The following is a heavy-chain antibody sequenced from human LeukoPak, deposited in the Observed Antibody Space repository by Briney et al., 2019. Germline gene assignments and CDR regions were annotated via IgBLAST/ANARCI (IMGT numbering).Heavy chain of an antibody. CDR2: ISGSGGST. CDR1: GFTFSSYA. D-gene: IGHD3-22*01. CDR3: ATYYYDSSGYSVGVGY. Sequence: HPGGSLRLSCAASGFTFSSYAMSWVRQAPGKGLEWVSAISGSGGSTYYADSVKGRFTISRDNSKNTLYLQMNSLRAEDTAVYYCATYYYDSSGYSVGVGYWGQGTLVTVSS. J-gene: IGHJ4*02. V-gene: IGHV3-23*01.